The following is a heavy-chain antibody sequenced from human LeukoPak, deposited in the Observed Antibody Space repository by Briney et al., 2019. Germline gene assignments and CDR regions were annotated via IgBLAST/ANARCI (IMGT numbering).Heavy chain of an antibody. Sequence: SETLSLTCTVSGGSISSSSYYWGWIRQPPGKGLEWIGSIYYSGSTYYNPSLKSRVTISVDTSKNQFSLKLSSVTAADTAVYYCARTKWELGKDAFDIWGQGTMVTVSS. CDR2: IYYSGST. CDR3: ARTKWELGKDAFDI. CDR1: GGSISSSSYY. V-gene: IGHV4-39*07. J-gene: IGHJ3*02. D-gene: IGHD1-26*01.